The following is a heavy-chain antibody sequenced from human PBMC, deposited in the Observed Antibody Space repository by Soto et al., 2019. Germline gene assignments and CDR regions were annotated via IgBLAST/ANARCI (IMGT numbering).Heavy chain of an antibody. CDR2: ISAYNGNT. Sequence: ASVKVSCKASGYTFTSYGISWVRQAPGQGLEWMGWISAYNGNTNYAQKLQGRVTMTTDTSTSTAYMELRGLRSDDTAVYYCAGGGFQYCTNGVCYSDYWGRGTLVTVSS. D-gene: IGHD2-8*01. J-gene: IGHJ4*02. V-gene: IGHV1-18*01. CDR1: GYTFTSYG. CDR3: AGGGFQYCTNGVCYSDY.